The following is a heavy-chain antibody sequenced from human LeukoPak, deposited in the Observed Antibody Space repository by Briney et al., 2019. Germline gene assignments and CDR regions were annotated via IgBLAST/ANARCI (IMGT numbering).Heavy chain of an antibody. CDR1: GLTFSSYA. D-gene: IGHD2-21*02. Sequence: GGSLRLSCAASGLTFSSYAMSWVRQAPGKGLEWVSSIKNNGGTTYYADSAKGRFTVSRDNSKNTLYLQMSSLRAEDTAVYYRALGSDCSYWGQGTLVTVSS. V-gene: IGHV3-23*01. CDR3: ALGSDCSY. J-gene: IGHJ4*02. CDR2: IKNNGGTT.